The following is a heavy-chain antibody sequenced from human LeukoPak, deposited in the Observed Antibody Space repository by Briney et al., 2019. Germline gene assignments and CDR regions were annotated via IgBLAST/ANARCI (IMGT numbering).Heavy chain of an antibody. D-gene: IGHD6-13*01. J-gene: IGHJ4*02. CDR3: ASGTYYYFDF. Sequence: SETLSLTCTVSCGSISSYYWSWIRQPPGKGLEWIGYIHYSGSTNYNPSLKSPFTISVDTSKSQFSLKVNSVTAADTAVYYCASGTYYYFDFWGQGALVTVSS. CDR2: IHYSGST. CDR1: CGSISSYY. V-gene: IGHV4-59*01.